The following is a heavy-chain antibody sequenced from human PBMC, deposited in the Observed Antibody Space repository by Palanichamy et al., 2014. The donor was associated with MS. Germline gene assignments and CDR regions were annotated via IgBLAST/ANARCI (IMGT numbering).Heavy chain of an antibody. Sequence: QVQLVESGGGVVQPGRSLRLSCAASGFTFSSYGMHWVRQAPGKGLEWVAVIWYDGSNKYYAGSVKGRFTISRDNSKNTLYLQMNSLRAEDTAVYYCARVTGGYCSSTSCSNYGMDVWGQGTTVTVSS. J-gene: IGHJ6*02. CDR1: GFTFSSYG. V-gene: IGHV3-33*01. CDR2: IWYDGSNK. D-gene: IGHD2-2*01. CDR3: ARVTGGYCSSTSCSNYGMDV.